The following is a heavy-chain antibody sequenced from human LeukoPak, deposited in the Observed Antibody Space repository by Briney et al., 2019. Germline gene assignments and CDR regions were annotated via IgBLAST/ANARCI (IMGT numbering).Heavy chain of an antibody. CDR3: AKGKWGSGYQPFDY. CDR2: ISGSGGST. CDR1: GFTFSSYA. Sequence: GGSLRLSCAASGFTFSSYAMSWVRQAPGKGLEWVSAISGSGGSTYYADSVKGRFTISRDNSKNTLNLQMNSLRAEDTAVYYCAKGKWGSGYQPFDYWGQGIQVTVSS. J-gene: IGHJ4*02. D-gene: IGHD3-22*01. V-gene: IGHV3-23*01.